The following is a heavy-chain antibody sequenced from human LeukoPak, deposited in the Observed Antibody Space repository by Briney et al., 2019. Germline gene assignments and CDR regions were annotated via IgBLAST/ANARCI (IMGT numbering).Heavy chain of an antibody. CDR1: GGSTSSYY. CDR3: ARGSIAVAGTQGPLFDY. CDR2: IYYIGST. D-gene: IGHD6-19*01. V-gene: IGHV4-59*01. Sequence: SETLSLTCTVSGGSTSSYYWSWIRQPPGKGREWIGDIYYIGSTNYNPSLNSRGTISVDTSKKQFSLKLSAVSASDPAVYYCARGSIAVAGTQGPLFDYWGQGTLVTVSS. J-gene: IGHJ4*02.